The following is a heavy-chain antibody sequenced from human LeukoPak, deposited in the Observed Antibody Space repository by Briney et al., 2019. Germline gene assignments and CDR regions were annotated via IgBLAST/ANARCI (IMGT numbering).Heavy chain of an antibody. CDR3: ARVGRNSVGYNPGVQH. CDR2: IYYSGST. Sequence: PSETLSLTCTVSGGSISSSSYYWGWIRQPPGKGLEWIGSIYYSGSTYYNPSLKSRVTISVDTSKNQFSLKLSSVTAADTAVYYCARVGRNSVGYNPGVQHWGQGTLVTVSS. D-gene: IGHD5-24*01. J-gene: IGHJ1*01. V-gene: IGHV4-39*07. CDR1: GGSISSSSYY.